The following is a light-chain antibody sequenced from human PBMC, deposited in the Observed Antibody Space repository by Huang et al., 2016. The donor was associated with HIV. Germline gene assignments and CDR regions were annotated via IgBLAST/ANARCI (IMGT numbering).Light chain of an antibody. V-gene: IGKV3-15*01. CDR3: QQYSKWPPR. CDR1: QSIGLN. Sequence: EVVLTQSPATLSVSPGDRVTLSCRASQSIGLNLAWYQQQPGQAPRLLISGASTRATGIPARCSGRRSGTEFTLTNSSLRSEDFAVYYCQQYSKWPPRFGQGTKVEI. CDR2: GAS. J-gene: IGKJ1*01.